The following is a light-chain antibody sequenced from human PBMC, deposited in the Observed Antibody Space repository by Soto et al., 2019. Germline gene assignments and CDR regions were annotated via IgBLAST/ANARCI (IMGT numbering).Light chain of an antibody. J-gene: IGKJ2*01. V-gene: IGKV3-20*01. CDR1: QSVSSTY. Sequence: EIVLTQSPGTLSLSPGERATLSCRASQSVSSTYLAWYQPKPGQAPRLLIYGASSRATGIPDRFSGSGSGTAFTLTISRLEPEDFAVYYCQRYDISPFPFGQGTKLEIK. CDR3: QRYDISPFP. CDR2: GAS.